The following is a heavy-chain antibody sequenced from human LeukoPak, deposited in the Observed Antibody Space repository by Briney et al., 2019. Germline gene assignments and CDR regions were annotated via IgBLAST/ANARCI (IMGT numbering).Heavy chain of an antibody. CDR2: INPNSGGT. Sequence: ASVKVSCKASGYTFTGYYMHWVRQAPGQGLEWMGWINPNSGGTNYAQKFQGRVTMTRDTSISTAYMELSRLRSDDTAVYYCARIDYYYGSGSYYGYFDYWGQGTLVTVSS. D-gene: IGHD3-10*01. J-gene: IGHJ4*02. CDR1: GYTFTGYY. V-gene: IGHV1-2*02. CDR3: ARIDYYYGSGSYYGYFDY.